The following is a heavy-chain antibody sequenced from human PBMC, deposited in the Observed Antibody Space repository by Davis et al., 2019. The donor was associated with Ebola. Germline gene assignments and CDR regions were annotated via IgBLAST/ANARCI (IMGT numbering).Heavy chain of an antibody. J-gene: IGHJ4*02. Sequence: PGGSLRLSCAASGFTFSFYGMHWIRQAPGKGLEWVAFMSFDGTTTYCSDSVKGRFTISRDNSKNTLFLQMDSLRPEDTAMYYCSSWVSSHFDFWGRGTLVTVSS. CDR3: SSWVSSHFDF. V-gene: IGHV3-30*03. CDR2: MSFDGTTT. D-gene: IGHD6-13*01. CDR1: GFTFSFYG.